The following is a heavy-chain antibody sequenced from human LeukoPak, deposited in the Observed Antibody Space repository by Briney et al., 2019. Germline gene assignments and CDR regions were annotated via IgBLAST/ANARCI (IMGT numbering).Heavy chain of an antibody. V-gene: IGHV4-61*08. D-gene: IGHD5-18*01. CDR2: IYYSGST. Sequence: SETLSLTCTVSGGSISSGGYYWSWIRQPPGKGLEWIGYIYYSGSTNYNPSLKSRVTISVDTSKNQFSLKLSSVTAADTAVYYCARASYSYGDDAFDIWGQGTMVTVSS. CDR1: GGSISSGGYY. J-gene: IGHJ3*02. CDR3: ARASYSYGDDAFDI.